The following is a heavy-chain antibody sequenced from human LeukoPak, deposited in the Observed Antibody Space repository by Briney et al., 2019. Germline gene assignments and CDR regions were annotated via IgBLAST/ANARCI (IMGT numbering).Heavy chain of an antibody. CDR3: ARQSIGSSWYPGDWFDP. CDR1: GGSISSSSYY. CDR2: IYYSGST. Sequence: SETLSLTCTVSGGSISSSSYYWGWIRQPPGKGLEWIGSIYYSGSTYYNPSLKSRVTISVDTSKNQFSLKLSSVTAADTAVYYCARQSIGSSWYPGDWFDPWGQGTLVTISS. J-gene: IGHJ5*02. V-gene: IGHV4-39*01. D-gene: IGHD6-13*01.